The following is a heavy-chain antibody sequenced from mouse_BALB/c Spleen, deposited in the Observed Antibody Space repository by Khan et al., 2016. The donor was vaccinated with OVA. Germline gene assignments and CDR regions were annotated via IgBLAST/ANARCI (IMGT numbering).Heavy chain of an antibody. CDR2: INPRSGYT. CDR1: GYTFTSHT. Sequence: QIQLVQSGAELARPGASVKMSCKASGYTFTSHTMHWVKQRPGQGLEWIGYINPRSGYTNYNQKFNDKATLTADKSSSPAYMQLSSLTSEDSAVYYCARRTTEYAMDYWGQGTSVTVSS. D-gene: IGHD2-14*01. CDR3: ARRTTEYAMDY. V-gene: IGHV1-4*01. J-gene: IGHJ4*01.